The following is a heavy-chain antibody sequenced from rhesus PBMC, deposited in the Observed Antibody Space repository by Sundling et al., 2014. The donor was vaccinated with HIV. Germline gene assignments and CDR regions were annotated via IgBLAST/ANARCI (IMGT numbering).Heavy chain of an antibody. Sequence: QVLLQESGPGLVKPSETLSLTCSVSGVSISSYWWSWIRQPPGKGLEWIGEINGNSGSTNYNPSLKSRVTISTDTSKNHFSLKLSSLTAADTAVYYCAREGLELWIDYWGQGVLVTVSS. V-gene: IGHV4-80*01. D-gene: IGHD1-1*01. CDR2: INGNSGST. CDR1: GVSISSYW. J-gene: IGHJ4*01. CDR3: AREGLELWIDY.